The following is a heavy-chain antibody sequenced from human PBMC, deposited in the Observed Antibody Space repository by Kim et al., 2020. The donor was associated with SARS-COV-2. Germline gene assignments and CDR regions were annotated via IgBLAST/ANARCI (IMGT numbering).Heavy chain of an antibody. D-gene: IGHD5-12*01. Sequence: SETLSLTCTVSGGSISSGGYYWSWIRQHPGKGLEWIGYIYYSGSTYYNPSLKSRVTISVDTSKNQFSLKLSSVTAADTAVYYCATGGFSTGHAFDIWGQGTMVTVSS. J-gene: IGHJ3*02. CDR1: GGSISSGGYY. V-gene: IGHV4-31*03. CDR2: IYYSGST. CDR3: ATGGFSTGHAFDI.